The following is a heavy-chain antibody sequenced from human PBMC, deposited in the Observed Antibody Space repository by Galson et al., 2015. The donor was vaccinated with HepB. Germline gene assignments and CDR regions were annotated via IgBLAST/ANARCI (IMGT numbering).Heavy chain of an antibody. Sequence: SLRLSCAASGFTFSSYSMNWVRQAPGKGLEWVSYISSSSSTIYYADSVKGRFTISRDNAKNSLYLQMNSLRDEDTAVYYCARDLSFVPPGFGGGGKYYYYYYGMDVWGQGTTVTVSS. CDR3: ARDLSFVPPGFGGGGKYYYYYYGMDV. D-gene: IGHD3-10*01. V-gene: IGHV3-48*02. CDR1: GFTFSSYS. J-gene: IGHJ6*02. CDR2: ISSSSSTI.